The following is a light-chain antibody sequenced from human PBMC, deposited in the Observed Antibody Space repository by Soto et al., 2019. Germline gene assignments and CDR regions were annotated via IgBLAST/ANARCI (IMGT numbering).Light chain of an antibody. V-gene: IGKV3-20*01. CDR3: QQYGSSPLT. J-gene: IGKJ4*01. CDR1: QSVSSNF. Sequence: EIVLTQSPGTLSLSPGERATLACRASQSVSSNFLAWYQQKPGQAPRLLIYGASSRATSIPDRFSGSGSGTDFTLTISRLEPEDVAVYYCQQYGSSPLTFGGGTKVEIK. CDR2: GAS.